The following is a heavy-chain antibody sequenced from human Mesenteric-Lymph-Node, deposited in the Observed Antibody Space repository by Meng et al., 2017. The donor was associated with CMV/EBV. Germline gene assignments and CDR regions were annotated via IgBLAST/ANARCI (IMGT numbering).Heavy chain of an antibody. J-gene: IGHJ4*02. CDR1: GFTFSTYP. D-gene: IGHD2-15*01. Sequence: GESLKISCAASGFTFSTYPIHWVSQAPGKGLEWVASIPNHGCDSVKGRFTISRDNSKNTLYLQMNSLRAEDTAVYYCARDLGVVVVVAADYWGQGTLVTVSS. CDR2: IPNHGC. V-gene: IGHV3-30-3*01. CDR3: ARDLGVVVVVAADY.